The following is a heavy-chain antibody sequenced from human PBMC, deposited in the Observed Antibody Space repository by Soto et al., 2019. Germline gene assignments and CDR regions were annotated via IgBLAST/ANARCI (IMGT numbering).Heavy chain of an antibody. CDR2: ISAHNGNT. CDR1: GYIFTTYG. D-gene: IGHD6-6*01. J-gene: IGHJ4*02. V-gene: IGHV1-18*01. CDR3: ARGRDGDY. Sequence: QVHLVQSEAEVKKPGASVKVSCKGTGYIFTTYGITWVRRAPGQGLEWMGWISAHNGNTNYAQKLQGRVTVTRDTSTSTAYMELRNLRSDDTAVYYCARGRDGDYSGQGALVTVSS.